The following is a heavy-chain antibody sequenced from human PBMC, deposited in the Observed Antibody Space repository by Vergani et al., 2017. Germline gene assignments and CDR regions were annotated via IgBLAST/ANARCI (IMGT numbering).Heavy chain of an antibody. CDR1: GFTFSGSA. J-gene: IGHJ3*02. V-gene: IGHV3-73*01. CDR3: AREGAPHDAFDI. CDR2: IRSKANSYAT. D-gene: IGHD3-16*01. Sequence: EVQLVESGGGLVQPGGSLKLSCAASGFTFSGSAMHWVRQASGKGLEWVGRIRSKANSYATAYAASVKGRFTISRDDSKNTAYLQMNSLKTEDTAVYYCAREGAPHDAFDIWGQGTMVTVSS.